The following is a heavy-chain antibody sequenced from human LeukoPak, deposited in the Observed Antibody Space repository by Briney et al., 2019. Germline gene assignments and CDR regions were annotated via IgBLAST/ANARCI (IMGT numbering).Heavy chain of an antibody. D-gene: IGHD5-24*01. CDR1: GFTVSSNY. CDR2: ISSSGSTI. CDR3: ARDRDGYKTGPHDAFDI. J-gene: IGHJ3*02. V-gene: IGHV3-11*01. Sequence: GGSLRLSCAASGFTVSSNYMSWIRQAPGKGLEWVSYISSSGSTIYYADSVKGRFTISRDNAKNSLYLQMNSLRAEDTAVYYCARDRDGYKTGPHDAFDIWGQGTMVTVSS.